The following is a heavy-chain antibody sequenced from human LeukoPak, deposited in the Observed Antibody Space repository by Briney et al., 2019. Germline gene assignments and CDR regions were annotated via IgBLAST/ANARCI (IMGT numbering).Heavy chain of an antibody. Sequence: PGGSLRLSCAASGFTFSSYWMSWVRQAPGKGLEWVANIKQDGSEKYYVDSVKGRFTISRDNAKNSLYLQMNSPRAEDTAVYYCARDRTSGSRGERRDYYYMDVWGKGTTVTVSS. V-gene: IGHV3-7*01. CDR2: IKQDGSEK. D-gene: IGHD3-10*01. J-gene: IGHJ6*03. CDR3: ARDRTSGSRGERRDYYYMDV. CDR1: GFTFSSYW.